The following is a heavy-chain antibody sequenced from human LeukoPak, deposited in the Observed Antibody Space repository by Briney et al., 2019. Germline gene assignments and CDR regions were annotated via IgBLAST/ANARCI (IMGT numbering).Heavy chain of an antibody. V-gene: IGHV5-51*01. CDR3: ARRSIAARPPRGRGKNQNYYFDY. J-gene: IGHJ4*02. Sequence: GGSLRLSCAASGYSFTSYWIGWVRQMPGKGLEWMGIIYPGDSDTRYSPSFQGQVTISADKSVSTAYLQWSSLKASDTAMYYCARRSIAARPPRGRGKNQNYYFDYWGQGTLVTVSS. D-gene: IGHD6-6*01. CDR2: IYPGDSDT. CDR1: GYSFTSYW.